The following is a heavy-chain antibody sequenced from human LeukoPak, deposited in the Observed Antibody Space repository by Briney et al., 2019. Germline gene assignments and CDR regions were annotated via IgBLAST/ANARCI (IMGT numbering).Heavy chain of an antibody. CDR2: INPNSGGT. Sequence: ASVKVSCKASGYTFTGYYMHWVRQAPGQGLEWMGWINPNSGGTNYAQKFQGRVTMTRDTSISTAYMELSRLRSDDTAVYFCASASFVSCYDCGGYSYYFDYWGQGTLVTVSS. CDR1: GYTFTGYY. J-gene: IGHJ4*02. V-gene: IGHV1-2*02. CDR3: ASASFVSCYDCGGYSYYFDY. D-gene: IGHD3-22*01.